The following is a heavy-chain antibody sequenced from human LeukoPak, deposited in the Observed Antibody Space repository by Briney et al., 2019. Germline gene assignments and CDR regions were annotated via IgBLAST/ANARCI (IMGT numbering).Heavy chain of an antibody. CDR1: GGTFSSYA. Sequence: ASVKVSCKASGGTFSSYAISWVRQAPGQGLEWMGWINPNSGGTNYAQKFQSRVTMTRDSSISTAYMELSRLRSDDTAVYYCARSRKQWLVLNWGYFDYWGQGTLVTVSS. J-gene: IGHJ4*02. D-gene: IGHD6-19*01. CDR2: INPNSGGT. V-gene: IGHV1-2*02. CDR3: ARSRKQWLVLNWGYFDY.